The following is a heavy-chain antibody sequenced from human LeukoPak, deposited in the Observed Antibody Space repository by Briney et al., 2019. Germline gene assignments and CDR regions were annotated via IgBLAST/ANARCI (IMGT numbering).Heavy chain of an antibody. CDR1: GYSFTNHW. CDR3: ARHRYYAFGSYPNEPFDI. Sequence: ESPLRSCKGSGYSFTNHWIGWGRQVPGKGLEWMGIINPDDYDTKYSPSFQGLVAISADKSSSTAYLQWSSLKASDTAMYFCARHRYYAFGSYPNEPFDIWGQG. CDR2: INPDDYDT. V-gene: IGHV5-51*01. D-gene: IGHD3-10*01. J-gene: IGHJ3*02.